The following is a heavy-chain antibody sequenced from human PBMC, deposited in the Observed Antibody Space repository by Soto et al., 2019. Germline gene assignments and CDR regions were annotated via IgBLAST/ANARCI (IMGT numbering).Heavy chain of an antibody. Sequence: SGPTLVNPTQTLTLTCTFSGFSLSTSGVGVGWIRQPPGKALEWLALIYWDDDKRYSPSLKSRLTITKDTSKNQGVLTMTNMDPVDTATYYCAHSHPYDYIWGSYRPYYFDYWGQGTLVTVSS. J-gene: IGHJ4*02. D-gene: IGHD3-16*02. CDR2: IYWDDDK. CDR1: GFSLSTSGVG. CDR3: AHSHPYDYIWGSYRPYYFDY. V-gene: IGHV2-5*02.